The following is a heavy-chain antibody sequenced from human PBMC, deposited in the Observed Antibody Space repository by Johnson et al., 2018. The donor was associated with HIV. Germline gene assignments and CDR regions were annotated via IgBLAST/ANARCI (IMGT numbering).Heavy chain of an antibody. CDR3: ARSMYWPDAFDI. V-gene: IGHV3-33*08. CDR2: IRYDGSNK. J-gene: IGHJ3*02. CDR1: GFTFSSYA. D-gene: IGHD2-8*02. Sequence: QPGRSLRLSCAASGFTFSSYAMHWVRQAPGKGLEWVAVIRYDGSNKYYADSVKGRFTISRDNSKNTLYLQMNSLRGEDTAVYYCARSMYWPDAFDIWGQGKWSPSLQ.